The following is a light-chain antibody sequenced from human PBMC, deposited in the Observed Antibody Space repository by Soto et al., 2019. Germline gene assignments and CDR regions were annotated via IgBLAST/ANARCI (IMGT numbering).Light chain of an antibody. CDR2: GNS. CDR1: SSNIGAGYD. Sequence: QLVLTQPPSVSGAPGQRVTISCTGSSSNIGAGYDVHWYQQLPGTAPKLLIYGNSNRPSGVPDRFSGSKSGTSASLAITGLQAEDEADYSCQSYDSSLSAVVFGGGTKVTVL. J-gene: IGLJ2*01. V-gene: IGLV1-40*01. CDR3: QSYDSSLSAVV.